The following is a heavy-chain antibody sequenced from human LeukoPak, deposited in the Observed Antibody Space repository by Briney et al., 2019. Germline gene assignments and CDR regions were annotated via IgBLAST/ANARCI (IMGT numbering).Heavy chain of an antibody. D-gene: IGHD1-1*01. V-gene: IGHV3-48*03. J-gene: IGHJ4*02. CDR2: IDTGGSTK. CDR3: ARATRLDY. CDR1: GFTFGNYE. Sequence: QAGGSLRLSCATTGFTFGNYEMNWVRQGPGKGLEWVSYIDTGGSTKYYADSVKGRFTISRDNVKNSLYLQMNSLRVEDTAVYYCARATRLDYWSQGTLVTVSS.